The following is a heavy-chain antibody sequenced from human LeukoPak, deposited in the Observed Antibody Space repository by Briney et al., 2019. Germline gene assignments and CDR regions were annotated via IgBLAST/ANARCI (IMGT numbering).Heavy chain of an antibody. D-gene: IGHD3-10*01. CDR2: IQFDGTTK. J-gene: IGHJ4*02. CDR1: GFTFASYG. V-gene: IGHV3-30*02. CDR3: VKSSGSEYYDRNDYYFYFES. Sequence: QTGGSLRLSCEASGFTFASYGMHWVSQAPGKGLEWVTFIQFDGTTKYYADSVTGRFSTSRENSKNIVYLQMNSMRTDDTSTYYCVKSSGSEYYDRNDYYFYFESWGQGTLVTVSS.